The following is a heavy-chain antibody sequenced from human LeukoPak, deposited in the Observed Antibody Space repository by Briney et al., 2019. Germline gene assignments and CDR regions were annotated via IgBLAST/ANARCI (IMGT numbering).Heavy chain of an antibody. CDR3: ARARLGYFDWLPHHDDAFDI. D-gene: IGHD3-9*01. V-gene: IGHV3-11*04. CDR1: GFTFSDYY. CDR2: ISSSGSTI. Sequence: TGGSLRPSCAASGFTFSDYYMSWIRQAPGKGLEWVSYISSSGSTIYYADSVKGRFTISRDNAKNSLYLQMNSLRAEDTAVYYCARARLGYFDWLPHHDDAFDIWGQGTMVTVSS. J-gene: IGHJ3*02.